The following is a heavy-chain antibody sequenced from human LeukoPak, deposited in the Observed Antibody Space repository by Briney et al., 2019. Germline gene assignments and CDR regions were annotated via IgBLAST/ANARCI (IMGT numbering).Heavy chain of an antibody. V-gene: IGHV1-8*01. CDR1: GYTFTSYD. D-gene: IGHD3-22*01. CDR3: ARERYYDSSGYFYYYYMDV. J-gene: IGHJ6*03. Sequence: ASVKVSCKASGYTFTSYDINWVRQATGQGLEWMGWMNPNSGNTGYAQKFQGRVTMTRSTSISTAYMELSSLRSEDTAVYYCARERYYDSSGYFYYYYMDVWGKGTTVTISS. CDR2: MNPNSGNT.